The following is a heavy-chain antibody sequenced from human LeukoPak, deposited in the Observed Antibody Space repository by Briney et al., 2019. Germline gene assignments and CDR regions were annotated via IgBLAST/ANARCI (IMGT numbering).Heavy chain of an antibody. Sequence: SETLSLTCTVSGGSISSSSYYWGWIRQPPGKGLEWIGSIYYSGSTYYNPSLKSRVTISVDTSKNQFSLKLSSVTAADTAVYYCARAALYSSSWYEGPPYWGQGTLVTVSS. D-gene: IGHD6-13*01. V-gene: IGHV4-39*01. CDR3: ARAALYSSSWYEGPPY. CDR1: GGSISSSSYY. CDR2: IYYSGST. J-gene: IGHJ4*02.